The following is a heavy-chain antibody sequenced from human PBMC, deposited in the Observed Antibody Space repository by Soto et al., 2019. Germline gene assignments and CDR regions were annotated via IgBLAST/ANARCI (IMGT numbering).Heavy chain of an antibody. D-gene: IGHD1-7*01. CDR2: IIPILGIA. CDR3: ARDSLGLRDKYFQH. CDR1: GGTFSSYT. J-gene: IGHJ1*01. V-gene: IGHV1-69*08. Sequence: QVQLVQSGAEVKKPGSSVKVSCKASGGTFSSYTISWVRQAPGQGLEWMGRIIPILGIANYAQKFQGRVTITADKSTSTAYMELSSLRSEDTAVYYCARDSLGLRDKYFQHWGQGTLVTVSS.